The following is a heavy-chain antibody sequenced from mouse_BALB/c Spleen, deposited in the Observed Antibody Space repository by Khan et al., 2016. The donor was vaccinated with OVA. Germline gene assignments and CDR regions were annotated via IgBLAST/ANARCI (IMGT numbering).Heavy chain of an antibody. CDR2: MFPGDGST. J-gene: IGHJ3*01. CDR1: GYTFTSYD. CDR3: ARGGYGGFAY. V-gene: IGHV1-85*01. D-gene: IGHD2-14*01. Sequence: VRLQQSGAELVKPGASVKLSCKASGYTFTSYDINWVRQRPEQGLEWIGWMFPGDGSTKYNENFKGKATLTTDKSSSTAYMQLSRLTSEDSGAYFCARGGYGGFAYWGQGTLVTVSA.